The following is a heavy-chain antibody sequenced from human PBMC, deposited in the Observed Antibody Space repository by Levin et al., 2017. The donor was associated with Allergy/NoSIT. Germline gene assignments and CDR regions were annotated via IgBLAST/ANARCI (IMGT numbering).Heavy chain of an antibody. CDR1: GFTFSSYG. Sequence: LSLTCAASGFTFSSYGMHWVRQAPGKGLEWVAVIWYDGSNKYYADSVKGRFTISRDNSKNTLYLQMNSLRAEDTAVYYCARSRSIAARHDYWGQGTLVTVSS. J-gene: IGHJ4*02. D-gene: IGHD6-6*01. CDR2: IWYDGSNK. CDR3: ARSRSIAARHDY. V-gene: IGHV3-33*01.